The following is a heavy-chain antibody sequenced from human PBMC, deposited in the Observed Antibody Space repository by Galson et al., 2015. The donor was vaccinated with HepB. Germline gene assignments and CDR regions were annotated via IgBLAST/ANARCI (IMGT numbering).Heavy chain of an antibody. CDR3: ARAQRIVVPAARQNNRWYYYYYMDV. CDR1: GYTFTGYY. D-gene: IGHD2-2*01. CDR2: INPNSGGT. Sequence: SVKVSCKASGYTFTGYYMHWVRQAPGQGLEWMGRINPNSGGTNYAQKFQGRVTMTRDTSISTAYMELSRLRSDDTAVYYCARAQRIVVPAARQNNRWYYYYYMDVWGKGTTVTVSS. V-gene: IGHV1-2*06. J-gene: IGHJ6*03.